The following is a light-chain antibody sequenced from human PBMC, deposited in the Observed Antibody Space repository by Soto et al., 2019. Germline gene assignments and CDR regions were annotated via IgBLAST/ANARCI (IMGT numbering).Light chain of an antibody. CDR3: QQSYNTPKT. J-gene: IGKJ1*01. CDR2: GVS. V-gene: IGKV1-39*01. Sequence: DIQRTQSPSSLSASVGDRVTITCRASQSISFYLNWYQQKPGKAPKLLIYGVSSLQSGVPSRFSGSGSGTDFTLTISSLQPEDFATYYCQQSYNTPKTFGQGTKVEIK. CDR1: QSISFY.